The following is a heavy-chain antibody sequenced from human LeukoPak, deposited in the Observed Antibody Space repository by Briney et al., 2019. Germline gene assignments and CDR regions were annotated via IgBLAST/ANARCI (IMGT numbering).Heavy chain of an antibody. CDR2: IRSSSSYI. V-gene: IGHV3-21*01. J-gene: IGHJ4*02. Sequence: PGGSLRLSCAASGFTFSSYSMNWVLQPPGKGLEWVSSIRSSSSYIYYADSVKGRFTISRDNAKNSLYLQMNSLRAEDTAVYYCARDPPMCSGGSCYYFDYWGQGTLVTVSS. D-gene: IGHD2-15*01. CDR3: ARDPPMCSGGSCYYFDY. CDR1: GFTFSSYS.